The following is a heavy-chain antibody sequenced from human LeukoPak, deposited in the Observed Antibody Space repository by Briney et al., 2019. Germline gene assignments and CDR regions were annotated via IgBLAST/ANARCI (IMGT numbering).Heavy chain of an antibody. Sequence: GGSLTLSCAASGFNFSTYSMNWVRQVPGKGLEWVAYINSDSIWTYYTDSVKGRFTISRDNAKDSLHLQMDSLRAEDTAVYFCAREGLSKDTSMAMVTYYYYYMDVGAKGPRSPSL. CDR3: AREGLSKDTSMAMVTYYYYYMDV. CDR1: GFNFSTYS. D-gene: IGHD5-18*01. V-gene: IGHV3-48*01. J-gene: IGHJ6*03. CDR2: INSDSIWT.